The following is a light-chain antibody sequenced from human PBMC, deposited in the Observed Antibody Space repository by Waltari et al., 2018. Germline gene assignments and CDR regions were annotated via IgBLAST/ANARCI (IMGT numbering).Light chain of an antibody. CDR3: QSYDSGVI. V-gene: IGLV6-57*03. Sequence: NFMLTQPHSVSESPGKTVTISCTRSSGSIASNYVQWYQQRPGSAPTTVIYEDNRRPSGVPDRFSGSIDSSSNSASLTISGLKTEYEADYYCQSYDSGVIFGGGTKLTVL. CDR1: SGSIASNY. CDR2: EDN. J-gene: IGLJ2*01.